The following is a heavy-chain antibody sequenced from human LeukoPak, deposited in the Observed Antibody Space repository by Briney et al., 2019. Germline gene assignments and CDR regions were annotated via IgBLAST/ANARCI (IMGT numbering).Heavy chain of an antibody. D-gene: IGHD2-15*01. J-gene: IGHJ6*03. CDR2: ISRSGGTT. CDR3: AKRGGTESFYYYYYMDV. CDR1: GFTFSSYD. V-gene: IGHV3-23*01. Sequence: PGGSLRVTCAASGFTFSSYDMTWDRQTPGKGLEWVALISRSGGTTYYADSVKGRFTISRDNSKNTLYLQMNSLRAEDTAEYYCAKRGGTESFYYYYYMDVWGKGTTVTVSS.